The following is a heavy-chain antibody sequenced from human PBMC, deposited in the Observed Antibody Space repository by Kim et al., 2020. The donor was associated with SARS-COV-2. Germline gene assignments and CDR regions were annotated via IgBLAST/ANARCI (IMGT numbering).Heavy chain of an antibody. CDR2: STI. CDR3: ASRGYYIDF. Sequence: STIYLADSVEGRFTISRDNAKNSVSLQMNSLRDEDTAMYYCASRGYYIDFWGQGTLVTVSS. D-gene: IGHD6-13*01. J-gene: IGHJ4*02. V-gene: IGHV3-48*02.